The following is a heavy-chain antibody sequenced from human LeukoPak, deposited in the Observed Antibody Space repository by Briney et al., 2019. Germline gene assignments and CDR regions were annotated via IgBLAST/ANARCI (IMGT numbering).Heavy chain of an antibody. CDR1: GFTFADYG. D-gene: IGHD3-3*01. V-gene: IGHV3-49*03. CDR2: IRGKALGWTT. J-gene: IGHJ4*02. CDR3: STDFWRLGFDY. Sequence: GGSLRLSCIGSGFTFADYGLSWFRQAPEKGLEWVGFIRGKALGWTTEYAASVKGRFSMSRDDSKNIAYLQMDNLKTEDTAVYYCSTDFWRLGFDYWGQGTLVTVSS.